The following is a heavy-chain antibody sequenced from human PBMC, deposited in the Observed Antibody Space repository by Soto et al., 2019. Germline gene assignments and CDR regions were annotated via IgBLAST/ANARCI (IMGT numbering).Heavy chain of an antibody. CDR3: AKIRSSRVAAAFDY. CDR2: ISGSDGST. Sequence: GGSLRLSCVASGFTFSNYAMTWVRQAPGKGLEWVSVISGSDGSTYYADSVKGRFTISRDNSKNTLYLQMNSLRAEDTAIYYCAKIRSSRVAAAFDYWGQGTQVTVSS. J-gene: IGHJ4*02. V-gene: IGHV3-23*01. D-gene: IGHD2-15*01. CDR1: GFTFSNYA.